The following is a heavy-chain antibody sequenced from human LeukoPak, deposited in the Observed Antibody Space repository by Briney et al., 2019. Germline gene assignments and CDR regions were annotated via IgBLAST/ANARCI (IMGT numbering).Heavy chain of an antibody. CDR2: IYHSGST. CDR1: GYSISSGYY. V-gene: IGHV4-38-2*01. J-gene: IGHJ6*03. D-gene: IGHD3-10*01. Sequence: PSETLSLTCAVSGYSISSGYYWGWIRQPPGKGLEGIGNIYHSGSTYYNPSLRSRVTISVDTSKNQFSLKLSSVTAADTAVYYCARAGIGIRYYMDVWGKGTTVTVSS. CDR3: ARAGIGIRYYMDV.